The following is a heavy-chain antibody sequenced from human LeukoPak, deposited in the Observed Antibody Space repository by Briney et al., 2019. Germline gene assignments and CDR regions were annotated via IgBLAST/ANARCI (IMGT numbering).Heavy chain of an antibody. V-gene: IGHV3-23*01. CDR2: ISGSGVNT. D-gene: IGHD3-16*01. J-gene: IGHJ4*02. CDR1: GFTFSSYG. CDR3: AKNPSPVFGGGSYFED. Sequence: GGSLRLSCAASGFTFSSYGMTWVRQAPGKGLEWVSAISGSGVNTDYADSVKGRFTISRDNSKNTLYLQMNSLTAEDTAVYYCAKNPSPVFGGGSYFEDWGQGTLVTVSS.